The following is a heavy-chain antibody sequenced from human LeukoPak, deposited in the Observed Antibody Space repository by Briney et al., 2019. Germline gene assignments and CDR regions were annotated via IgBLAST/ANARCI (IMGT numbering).Heavy chain of an antibody. CDR3: ARVNHEGVGSSQITPPREFDF. V-gene: IGHV4-31*03. D-gene: IGHD1-26*01. J-gene: IGHJ4*02. Sequence: SETLSLTCTVCGGSVSSGGYYWSWIRQRPGQGLEWIGHIYNNGITYYSPSLKSRLSISVDTSKNQFSLSLKSVTAADTAVYYCARVNHEGVGSSQITPPREFDFWGPGTLVTVSS. CDR1: GGSVSSGGYY. CDR2: IYNNGIT.